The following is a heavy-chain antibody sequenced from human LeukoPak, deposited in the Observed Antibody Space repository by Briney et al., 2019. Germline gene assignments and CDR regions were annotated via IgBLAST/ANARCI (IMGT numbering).Heavy chain of an antibody. CDR3: ARVIAVAGAFNAFDI. Sequence: KASETLSLTCTVSGGSISSSSYYWSWIRQPPGKGLEWIGYIYYSGSTNYNPSLKSRVTISVDTSKNQFSLKLSSVTAADTAVYYCARVIAVAGAFNAFDIWGQGTMVTVSS. J-gene: IGHJ3*02. CDR2: IYYSGST. D-gene: IGHD6-19*01. CDR1: GGSISSSSYY. V-gene: IGHV4-61*01.